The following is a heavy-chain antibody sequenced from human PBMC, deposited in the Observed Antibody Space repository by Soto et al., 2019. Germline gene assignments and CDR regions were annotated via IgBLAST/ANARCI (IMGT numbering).Heavy chain of an antibody. CDR3: VKQEWRVATHNRRIAVAGTRGAFDI. CDR2: ISSNGGST. D-gene: IGHD6-19*01. CDR1: GFTFSSYA. J-gene: IGHJ3*02. Sequence: GGSLRLSCSASGFTFSSYAMHWVRQAPGKGLEYVSAISSNGGSTYYADSVKGRFTISRDNSKNTLYLQMSSLRAEDTAVYYCVKQEWRVATHNRRIAVAGTRGAFDIWGQGTMVTVSS. V-gene: IGHV3-64D*08.